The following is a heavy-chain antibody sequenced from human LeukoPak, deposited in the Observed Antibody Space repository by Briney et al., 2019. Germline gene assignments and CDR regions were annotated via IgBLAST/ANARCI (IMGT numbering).Heavy chain of an antibody. CDR1: GYTFTNYA. J-gene: IGHJ5*02. V-gene: IGHV7-4-1*02. CDR3: ARTLFGDQYQLLHNWFDP. Sequence: ASVKVSCKASGYTFTNYAMNWVRQAPGQGLEWMGWIDTDTGNPTYAQGFTRRLVFSLDTSASTAYLQISSLKAEVTAVYYCARTLFGDQYQLLHNWFDPWGQGTLVTVSS. D-gene: IGHD2-2*01. CDR2: IDTDTGNP.